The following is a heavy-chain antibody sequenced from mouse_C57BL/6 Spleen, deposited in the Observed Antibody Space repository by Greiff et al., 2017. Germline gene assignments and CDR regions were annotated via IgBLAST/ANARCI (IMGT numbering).Heavy chain of an antibody. CDR2: ISSGGDYI. D-gene: IGHD2-3*01. CDR3: TRDGRFYYFDY. J-gene: IGHJ2*01. CDR1: GFTFSSYA. V-gene: IGHV5-9-1*02. Sequence: EVKRVESGAGLVKPGGSLKLSCAASGFTFSSYAMSWVRQTPEKRLEWVAYISSGGDYIYYADTVKGRFTISRDNARNTLYLQMSSLKSEDTAMYYCTRDGRFYYFDYWGQGTTLTVSS.